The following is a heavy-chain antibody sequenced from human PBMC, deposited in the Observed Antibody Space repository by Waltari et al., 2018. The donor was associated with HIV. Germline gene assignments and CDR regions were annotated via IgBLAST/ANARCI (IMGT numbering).Heavy chain of an antibody. Sequence: EVQLVESGGGLLQPGGSLSLSCAASGFTVRSNYTRWFRQAPGKGLEWVSVIYSGGSTYYADSVKGRFTISRDNAKNTLYLQMNSLRAEDTAVYYCARDGGQDKDSSSWPWGQGTLVTVSS. J-gene: IGHJ4*02. CDR2: IYSGGST. V-gene: IGHV3-53*01. CDR3: ARDGGQDKDSSSWP. D-gene: IGHD6-13*01. CDR1: GFTVRSNY.